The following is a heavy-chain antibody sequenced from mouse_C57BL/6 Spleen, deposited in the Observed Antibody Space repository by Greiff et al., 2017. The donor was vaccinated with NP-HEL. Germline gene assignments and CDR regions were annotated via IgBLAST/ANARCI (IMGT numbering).Heavy chain of an antibody. V-gene: IGHV3-6*01. J-gene: IGHJ3*01. Sequence: VQLKESGPGLVKPSQSLSLTCSVTGYSITSGYYWNWIRQFPGNKLEWMGYISYDGSNNYNPSLKNRISITRDTSKNQFFLKLNSVTTEDTATYYCAREEAGVWFAYWGQGTLVTVSA. D-gene: IGHD4-1*01. CDR3: AREEAGVWFAY. CDR1: GYSITSGYY. CDR2: ISYDGSN.